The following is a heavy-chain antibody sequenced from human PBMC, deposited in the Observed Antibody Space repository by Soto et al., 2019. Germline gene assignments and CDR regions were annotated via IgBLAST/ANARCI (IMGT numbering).Heavy chain of an antibody. V-gene: IGHV4-31*03. D-gene: IGHD2-15*01. CDR2: IYYSGST. J-gene: IGHJ5*02. Sequence: QVQLQESGPGLVKPSQTLSLTCTVSGGSISSGGYYWSWIRQHPGKGLEWIGYIYYSGSTYYNPSLKSRVTISVDTSKNQFSLKLSSVTAADTAVYYCARSYCSGGSCYLGGDNWFDPWCQGTLVTVSS. CDR1: GGSISSGGYY. CDR3: ARSYCSGGSCYLGGDNWFDP.